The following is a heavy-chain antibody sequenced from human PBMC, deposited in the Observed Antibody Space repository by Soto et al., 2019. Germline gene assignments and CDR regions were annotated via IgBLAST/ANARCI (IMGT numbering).Heavy chain of an antibody. Sequence: GASVKVSCKASGGSFGSFGSSWVRQAPGQGLEWMGGIIPVFGRPNYAQRFRGRLTITADESTNTVYLELIDLRSEDTAVYYCAREGSGYNLWGHGTQVTASS. CDR3: AREGSGYNL. J-gene: IGHJ1*01. CDR1: GGSFGSFG. CDR2: IIPVFGRP. V-gene: IGHV1-69*13. D-gene: IGHD5-12*01.